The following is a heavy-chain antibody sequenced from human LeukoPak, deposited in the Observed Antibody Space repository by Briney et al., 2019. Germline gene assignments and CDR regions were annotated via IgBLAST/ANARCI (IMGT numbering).Heavy chain of an antibody. V-gene: IGHV3-23*01. CDR1: GFTFSNYA. CDR3: AKWGDFDVLTGYYVPDF. D-gene: IGHD3-9*01. J-gene: IGHJ4*02. CDR2: ITGSGGNT. Sequence: GASLRLSCAASGFTFSNYAMSWVRQAPGKGLEWVSAITGSGGNTYYADSVKGRFTISRDNSKNTPYLQMNSLRDEDTAVYYCAKWGDFDVLTGYYVPDFWGQGILVTVSS.